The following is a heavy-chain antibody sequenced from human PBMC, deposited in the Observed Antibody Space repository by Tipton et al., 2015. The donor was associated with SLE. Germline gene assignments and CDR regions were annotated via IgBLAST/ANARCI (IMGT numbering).Heavy chain of an antibody. V-gene: IGHV4-59*01. CDR3: AGRGDLVIVTAYLDY. CDR2: IYDSGST. J-gene: IGHJ4*02. D-gene: IGHD2-21*02. Sequence: TLSLTCTVSGDSFNLYYWTWIRQPPGKGLEWIAYIYDSGSTSYNPSLKTRVTISVDTPKNQFSLKLTSVSAADTAVYYCAGRGDLVIVTAYLDYWGQGTLVTVSS. CDR1: GDSFNLYY.